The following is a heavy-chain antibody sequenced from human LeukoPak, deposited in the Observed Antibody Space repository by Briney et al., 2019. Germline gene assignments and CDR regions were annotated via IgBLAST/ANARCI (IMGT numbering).Heavy chain of an antibody. CDR2: IWYDGSNK. D-gene: IGHD1-26*01. V-gene: IGHV3-33*01. CDR1: GLTFSHYG. Sequence: WWSLRLSCAASGLTFSHYGMHWVRQAPGTGLEGVAVIWYDGSNKYCADSVKGQFTISRDNAKNSLYLQMNSLRADDTAVYYCARDPDDELLIDSSVQGTLVTVSS. CDR3: ARDPDDELLIDS. J-gene: IGHJ4*02.